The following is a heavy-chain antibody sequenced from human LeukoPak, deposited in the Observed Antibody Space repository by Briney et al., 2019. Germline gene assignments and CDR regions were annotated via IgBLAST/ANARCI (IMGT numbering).Heavy chain of an antibody. D-gene: IGHD6-13*01. CDR3: ARLGPGYSSTWSNDAFAI. Sequence: SSETLSLTCTVSGGSISSSTYYWGWIRQPPGKGLEWIGNIFYSGSTYYHPSLKSRVTISVDTSKNQFSLKLSSVTAADAAVYYCARLGPGYSSTWSNDAFAIWGRGTVVTVSS. V-gene: IGHV4-39*01. CDR1: GGSISSSTYY. J-gene: IGHJ3*02. CDR2: IFYSGST.